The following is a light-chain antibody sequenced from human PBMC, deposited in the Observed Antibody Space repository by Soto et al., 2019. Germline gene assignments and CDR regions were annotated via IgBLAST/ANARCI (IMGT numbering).Light chain of an antibody. Sequence: DIQMTQSPSSLSASVGDRVTITCRASQSIGKYLYWYQQHPGKAPKLLIYTASNLQSGVPSRFSGGGSGTEFTLTISSLQPEDVAVYYCQQGYSTPTFGQGTKVEIE. V-gene: IGKV1-39*01. CDR1: QSIGKY. CDR2: TAS. J-gene: IGKJ1*01. CDR3: QQGYSTPT.